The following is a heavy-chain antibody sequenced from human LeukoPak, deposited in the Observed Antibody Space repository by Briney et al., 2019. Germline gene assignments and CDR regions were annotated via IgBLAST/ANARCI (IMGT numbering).Heavy chain of an antibody. CDR2: ISPSGTT. CDR3: ARDFYASGFYFWFDP. V-gene: IGHV4-4*07. CDR1: GFTFSGYS. J-gene: IGHJ5*02. D-gene: IGHD2/OR15-2a*01. Sequence: PGGSLRLSCAASGFTFSGYSMNWVRQAPGKGLEWIGRISPSGTTHYNPSLGSRVTMSVDTSNNYFSLRLSSVSAADTAVYYCARDFYASGFYFWFDPWGQGILVTVSS.